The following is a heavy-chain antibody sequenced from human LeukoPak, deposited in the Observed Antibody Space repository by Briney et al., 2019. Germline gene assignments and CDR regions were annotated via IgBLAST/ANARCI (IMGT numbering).Heavy chain of an antibody. D-gene: IGHD6-19*01. Sequence: GGSLRLSCAASGFTFSNYNMNWVRQAPGKGLEWVSSISSSSSYIYYADSVKGRFTTSRDNAKNSLFLQMNSLRAEDTAVYYCARVFSSGWSAEYFQHWGQGTLVTVSS. CDR2: ISSSSSYI. J-gene: IGHJ1*01. V-gene: IGHV3-21*01. CDR1: GFTFSNYN. CDR3: ARVFSSGWSAEYFQH.